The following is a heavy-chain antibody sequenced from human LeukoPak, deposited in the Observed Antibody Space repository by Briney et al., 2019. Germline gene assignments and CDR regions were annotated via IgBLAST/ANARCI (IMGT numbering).Heavy chain of an antibody. CDR2: INAGNGNT. Sequence: ASVKVSCKASGYTFTSYAMHWVRQAPGQRLEWMGWINAGNGNTKYSQKFQGRVTITRDTSASTAYMELSSLRSEDTAVYYCASSEDPRFGESLGDYWGQGTLVTVSS. CDR1: GYTFTSYA. V-gene: IGHV1-3*01. CDR3: ASSEDPRFGESLGDY. J-gene: IGHJ4*02. D-gene: IGHD3-10*02.